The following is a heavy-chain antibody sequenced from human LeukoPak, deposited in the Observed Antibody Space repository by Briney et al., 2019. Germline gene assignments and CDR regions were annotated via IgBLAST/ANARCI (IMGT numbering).Heavy chain of an antibody. CDR2: INRDGTEK. CDR1: GFNFSDSR. J-gene: IGHJ4*02. Sequence: GGSLRLSCATSGFNFSDSRMTWVCQAPGKGLQWVANINRDGTEKHFLDSIEGRFTISRDNRKKSLYLQMNSLRPQDTAVYFCVRGDWYFESWGQGTLVTVSS. CDR3: VRGDWYFES. D-gene: IGHD2-21*01. V-gene: IGHV3-7*04.